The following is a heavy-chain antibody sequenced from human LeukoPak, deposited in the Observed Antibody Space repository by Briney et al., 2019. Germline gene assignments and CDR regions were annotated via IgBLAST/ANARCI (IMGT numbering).Heavy chain of an antibody. J-gene: IGHJ4*02. CDR2: INPNSGGT. CDR3: ASAPPASGITGTTLPFDY. V-gene: IGHV1-2*02. D-gene: IGHD1-7*01. CDR1: GYTFTGYY. Sequence: GASVKVSSKASGYTFTGYYMHWVRQAPGQGLEWMGWINPNSGGTNYAQKFQGRVTMTRDTSISTAYMELSRLRSDDTAVHYCASAPPASGITGTTLPFDYWGQGTLVTVSS.